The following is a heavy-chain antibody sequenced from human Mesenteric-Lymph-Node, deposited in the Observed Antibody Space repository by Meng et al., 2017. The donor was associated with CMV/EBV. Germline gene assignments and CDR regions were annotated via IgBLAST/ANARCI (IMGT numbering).Heavy chain of an antibody. V-gene: IGHV4-59*11. Sequence: CTVSGAYISTHYWTWIRQPRGKGLEWIGYIHYSGNNNSHPSLKSRVSFSVDTSKTQFSLNLSAVTAADTAVYYWAGGGGGTTWFDPWGQGNLVTVSS. D-gene: IGHD1-1*01. CDR2: IHYSGNN. CDR1: GAYISTHY. CDR3: AGGGGGTTWFDP. J-gene: IGHJ5*02.